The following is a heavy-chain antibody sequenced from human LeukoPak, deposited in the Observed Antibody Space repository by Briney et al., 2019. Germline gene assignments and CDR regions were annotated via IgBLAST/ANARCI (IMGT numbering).Heavy chain of an antibody. CDR2: IKQDGSEK. J-gene: IGHJ4*02. CDR1: GFTFSSYW. V-gene: IGHV3-7*01. CDR3: ARDFLHSPNCPGC. Sequence: GGSLRLSCAASGFTFSSYWMSWVRQAPGKGLEWVANIKQDGSEKYYVDSVKGRFTISRDNAENTLYLHMSSLRAEDTALYYCARDFLHSPNCPGCWGQGTLVTVSS. D-gene: IGHD1-1*01.